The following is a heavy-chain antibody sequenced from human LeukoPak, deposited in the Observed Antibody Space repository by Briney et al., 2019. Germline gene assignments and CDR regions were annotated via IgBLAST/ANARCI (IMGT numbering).Heavy chain of an antibody. D-gene: IGHD2-2*02. Sequence: ASVKVSCKASGYTFTGYYMHWVRQAPGQGLEWVGWINPNSGGTNYAQKFQGRVTMTRDASISTAYMELSRLRSDDTAVYYCARVPLGYCSSTSCYRLDYWGQGTLVTVAS. CDR3: ARVPLGYCSSTSCYRLDY. CDR2: INPNSGGT. V-gene: IGHV1-2*02. CDR1: GYTFTGYY. J-gene: IGHJ4*02.